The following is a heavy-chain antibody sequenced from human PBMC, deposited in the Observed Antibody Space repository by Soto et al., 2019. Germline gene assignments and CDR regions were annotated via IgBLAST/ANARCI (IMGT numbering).Heavy chain of an antibody. CDR3: ATGLATTESLYYYYYYGMDV. J-gene: IGHJ6*02. V-gene: IGHV1-24*01. CDR1: GYTLTELS. D-gene: IGHD5-12*01. CDR2: FDPEDGET. Sequence: ASVKVSCKVSGYTLTELSMHWVRQAPGKGLEWMGGFDPEDGETIYAQKFQGRVTMTEDTSTDTAYMELSSLRSEDTAMYYCATGLATTESLYYYYYYGMDVWGQGTTVTVSS.